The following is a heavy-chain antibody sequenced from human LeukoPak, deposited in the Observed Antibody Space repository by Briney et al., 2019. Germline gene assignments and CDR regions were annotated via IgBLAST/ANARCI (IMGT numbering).Heavy chain of an antibody. Sequence: GGSLRLSCAASGFTFSSYSMNWVRQAPGKGLEWVSYISNSSSPIYYADSVKGRFTISRGNAKNSLYLQMNSLRAEDTAVYYCASRLGAGTKDRGAFDIWGQGTMVTVSS. CDR2: ISNSSSPI. CDR3: ASRLGAGTKDRGAFDI. D-gene: IGHD6-19*01. J-gene: IGHJ3*02. V-gene: IGHV3-48*01. CDR1: GFTFSSYS.